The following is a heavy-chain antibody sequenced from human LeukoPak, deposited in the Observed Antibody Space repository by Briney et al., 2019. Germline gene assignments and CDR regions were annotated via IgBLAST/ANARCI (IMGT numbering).Heavy chain of an antibody. D-gene: IGHD2-2*01. Sequence: ASVKVSCKASGYTLTSYDINWVRQATGQGLEWMGWMNPNSGNTGYAQKFQGRVTMTRNTSISTAYMELSSLRSEDTAVYYCARGYCSSTSCYDYFDYWGQGTLVTVSS. J-gene: IGHJ4*02. CDR1: GYTLTSYD. V-gene: IGHV1-8*01. CDR2: MNPNSGNT. CDR3: ARGYCSSTSCYDYFDY.